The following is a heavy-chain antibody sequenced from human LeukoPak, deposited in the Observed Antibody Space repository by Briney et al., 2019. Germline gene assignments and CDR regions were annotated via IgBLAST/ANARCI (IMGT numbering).Heavy chain of an antibody. J-gene: IGHJ4*02. Sequence: GGSLRLSCAASGITFSDYYMTWIRQAPGKGLEWVSYISSSGSTIYYTESVKGRFTISRDNAKNSLYLQMNSLRAEDTAVYYCARVEDYDILTGFDYWGQGTLVTVSS. CDR1: GITFSDYY. D-gene: IGHD3-9*01. CDR2: ISSSGSTI. CDR3: ARVEDYDILTGFDY. V-gene: IGHV3-11*04.